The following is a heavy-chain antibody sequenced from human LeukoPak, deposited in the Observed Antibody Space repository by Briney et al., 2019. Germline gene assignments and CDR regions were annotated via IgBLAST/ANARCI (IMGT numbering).Heavy chain of an antibody. J-gene: IGHJ4*02. V-gene: IGHV3-23*01. CDR2: ISGSGGST. CDR3: ARGICSSTSCPGGYYFDY. CDR1: GFTVSSNY. Sequence: GGSLRLSCAASGFTVSSNYMSWVRQAPGKGLEWVSAISGSGGSTYYADSVKGRFTISRDNSKNTLYLQMNSLRAEDTAVYYCARGICSSTSCPGGYYFDYWGQGTLVTVSS. D-gene: IGHD2-2*01.